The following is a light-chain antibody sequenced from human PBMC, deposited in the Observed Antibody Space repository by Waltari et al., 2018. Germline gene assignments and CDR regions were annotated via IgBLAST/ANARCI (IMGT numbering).Light chain of an antibody. J-gene: IGLJ1*01. CDR2: EVT. CDR1: SIDFGGNNF. V-gene: IGLV2-14*01. Sequence: QPALTQPASVSGSPGQSITISCTETSIDFGGNNFVSWYQHRPGKAPKLMIYEVTHRPSGVSNRFSGSKSGNTASLTISGLQAEDEADYYCTSYTSSSTLYVFGTGTKVTVL. CDR3: TSYTSSSTLYV.